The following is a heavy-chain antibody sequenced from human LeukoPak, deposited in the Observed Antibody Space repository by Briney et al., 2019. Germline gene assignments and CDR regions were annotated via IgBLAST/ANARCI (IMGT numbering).Heavy chain of an antibody. J-gene: IGHJ4*02. CDR1: GGSFSGYY. Sequence: SETLSLTCAVYGGSFSGYYWSWIRQPPGKGLEWIGEINHSGSTNYNPSLKSRVTISVDTSKNQFSLKLSSVTAADTAVYYCARFVVVTAIFDYWGQGTLVTVSS. D-gene: IGHD2-21*02. CDR2: INHSGST. V-gene: IGHV4-34*01. CDR3: ARFVVVTAIFDY.